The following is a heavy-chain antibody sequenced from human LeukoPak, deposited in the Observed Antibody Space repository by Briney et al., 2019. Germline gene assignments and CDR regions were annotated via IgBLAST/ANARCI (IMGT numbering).Heavy chain of an antibody. CDR1: GFTFDNYA. V-gene: IGHV3-23*01. CDR2: ITGSGGST. CDR3: AKDPYSFYDSSGYYYGI. Sequence: GGSLRLSCAASGFTFDNYAMHWVRQPPGKGLEWVSGITGSGGSTYYADSVKGRFTISRDNSKNTLYLQMNSLRAEDTAVYYCAKDPYSFYDSSGYYYGIWGQGTLVTVSS. J-gene: IGHJ4*02. D-gene: IGHD3-22*01.